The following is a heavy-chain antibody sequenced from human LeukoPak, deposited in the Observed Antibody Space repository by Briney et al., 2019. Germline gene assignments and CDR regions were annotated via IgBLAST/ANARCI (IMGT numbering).Heavy chain of an antibody. J-gene: IGHJ4*02. CDR2: ISGGGGST. CDR3: AKGYYYYDSSGYFGY. CDR1: GFTFSSYA. Sequence: PGGSLRLSCAASGFTFSSYAMSWVRQAPGKGLEWVSAISGGGGSTYYADSVKGRFTISRDNSKNTLYLQMNSLRAEDTAVYYCAKGYYYYDSSGYFGYWGQGTLVTVSS. V-gene: IGHV3-23*01. D-gene: IGHD3-22*01.